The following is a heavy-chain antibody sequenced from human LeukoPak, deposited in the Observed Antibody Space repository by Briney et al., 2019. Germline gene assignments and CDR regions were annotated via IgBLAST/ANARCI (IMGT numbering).Heavy chain of an antibody. V-gene: IGHV3-30*04. Sequence: GGSLRLSCAASGFTFSSYAMHWVRQAPGKGLEWVAVISYDGSNKYYADSVKGRFTISRDNSKNTLFLQMNSLRAEDTAIYYCAKGAYFDYWGQGTLVTVSS. CDR2: ISYDGSNK. CDR1: GFTFSSYA. CDR3: AKGAYFDY. J-gene: IGHJ4*02.